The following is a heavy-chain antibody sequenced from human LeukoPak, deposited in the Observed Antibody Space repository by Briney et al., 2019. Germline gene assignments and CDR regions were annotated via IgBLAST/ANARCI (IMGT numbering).Heavy chain of an antibody. CDR1: GYTFTSYG. CDR3: AKGVRLWFAFYFDY. Sequence: ASVKVSCKASGYTFTSYGISWVRQAPGQGLEWMGWISAYNGNTNYAQKLQGRVTMTTDTSTSTAYMELRSLRSDDTAVYYCAKGVRLWFAFYFDYWGQGTLVTVSS. V-gene: IGHV1-18*01. J-gene: IGHJ4*02. CDR2: ISAYNGNT. D-gene: IGHD3-10*01.